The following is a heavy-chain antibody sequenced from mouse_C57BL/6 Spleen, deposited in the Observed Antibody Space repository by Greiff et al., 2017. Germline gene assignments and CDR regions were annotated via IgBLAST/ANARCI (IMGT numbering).Heavy chain of an antibody. CDR1: GFTFTDYY. J-gene: IGHJ3*01. CDR3: ARYGERRGFAY. Sequence: EVKLVESGGGLVQPGGSLSLSCAASGFTFTDYYMSWVRQPPGQALEWLGFIRNKANGYTTEYSESVKGRFTISRDNSKSILYLQMNALRAEDRATYYCARYGERRGFAYWGQGTLVTVSA. CDR2: IRNKANGYTT. V-gene: IGHV7-3*01.